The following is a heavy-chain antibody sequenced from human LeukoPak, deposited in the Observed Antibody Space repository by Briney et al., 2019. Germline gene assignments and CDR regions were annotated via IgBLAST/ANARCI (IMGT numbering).Heavy chain of an antibody. V-gene: IGHV4-59*11. CDR2: IYYSGST. CDR3: ARGSWLDS. J-gene: IGHJ5*01. CDR1: GGSISSHY. D-gene: IGHD3-10*01. Sequence: PSETLSLTCTVSGGSISSHYWSWIRQPPGKGLEWIGYIYYSGSTNYNPSLKSRVTISVDTSKNQFSLKLSSVTAADTAVYYCARGSWLDSWGQGTLVTVSS.